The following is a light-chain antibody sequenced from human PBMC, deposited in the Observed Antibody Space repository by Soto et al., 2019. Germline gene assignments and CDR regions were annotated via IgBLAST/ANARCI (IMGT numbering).Light chain of an antibody. V-gene: IGKV1-33*01. CDR3: QQYDNPFT. Sequence: DIQMTQSPSSLSASVGDRVTITCQASQDISNYLNWYQQKPGKAPKLLIYDASNLETGVPSRFSGSGSGTDFTVNISSLQPEDIATYYCQQYDNPFTFGPGTKVDIK. J-gene: IGKJ3*01. CDR2: DAS. CDR1: QDISNY.